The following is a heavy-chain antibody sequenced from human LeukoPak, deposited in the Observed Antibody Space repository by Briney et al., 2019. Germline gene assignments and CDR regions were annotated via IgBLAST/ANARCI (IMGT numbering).Heavy chain of an antibody. CDR3: ATIFHRGDV. V-gene: IGHV4-34*01. J-gene: IGHJ6*04. CDR1: GGSFSGYY. CDR2: INHSGST. Sequence: SETLSLTCTVYGGSFSGYYWSWIRQPPGKGLEWIGEINHSGSTNYNPSLKSRVTMSVDTSNNQFSLNLSSVTAADTAVYYCATIFHRGDVWGEGTTVTVSS.